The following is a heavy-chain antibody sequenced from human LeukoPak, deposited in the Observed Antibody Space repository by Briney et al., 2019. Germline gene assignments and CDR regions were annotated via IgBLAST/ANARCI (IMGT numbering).Heavy chain of an antibody. CDR2: INPNSGGT. CDR1: GYTFTGYY. CDR3: ARDGIAAAEPGADY. V-gene: IGHV1-2*02. D-gene: IGHD6-13*01. J-gene: IGHJ4*02. Sequence: ASVKVSCKASGYTFTGYYMHWVRQAPGQGLEWMRWINPNSGGTNYAQKFQGRVTMTRDTSISTAYMELSRLRSDDTAVYYCARDGIAAAEPGADYWGQGTLVTVSS.